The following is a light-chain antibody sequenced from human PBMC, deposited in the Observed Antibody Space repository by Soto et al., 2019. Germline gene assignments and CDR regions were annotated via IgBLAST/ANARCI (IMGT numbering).Light chain of an antibody. CDR3: QQGHDWPLT. V-gene: IGKV3-15*01. CDR1: QSISGE. CDR2: GVS. Sequence: EIVMTQSPATLSLSPGERATLSCRASQSISGELAWYQQRPGQPPRLLIYGVSTRATGVPDRFSGSGSGSDFTLTISGLQSEDFAVYYCQQGHDWPLTFGQGTRLEI. J-gene: IGKJ2*01.